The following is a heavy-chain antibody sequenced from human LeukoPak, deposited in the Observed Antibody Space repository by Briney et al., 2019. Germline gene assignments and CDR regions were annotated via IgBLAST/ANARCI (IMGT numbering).Heavy chain of an antibody. D-gene: IGHD1-7*01. J-gene: IGHJ4*02. V-gene: IGHV1-2*02. CDR2: INPNSGGT. Sequence: ASVKDSCKASGYTFTSYYMHWVRQAPGQGLEWRGWINPNSGGTNYAQKFQGRVTMTRDTSISTAYMELSRLRSDDTAVYYCARVITGTTVGDYWGQGTLVTVSS. CDR3: ARVITGTTVGDY. CDR1: GYTFTSYY.